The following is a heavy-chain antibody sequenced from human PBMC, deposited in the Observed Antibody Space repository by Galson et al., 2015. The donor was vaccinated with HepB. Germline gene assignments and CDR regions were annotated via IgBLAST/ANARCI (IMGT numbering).Heavy chain of an antibody. D-gene: IGHD3-22*01. J-gene: IGHJ3*02. Sequence: SLRLSCAASGFTVSSNYMSWVRQAPGKGLEWVSVIYSGGSTYYADSVKGRFTISRDNSKNTLYLQMNSLRAEDTAVYYCARTGYYDSSGYRNPDAFDIWGQGTMVTVSS. CDR3: ARTGYYDSSGYRNPDAFDI. CDR1: GFTVSSNY. V-gene: IGHV3-66*01. CDR2: IYSGGST.